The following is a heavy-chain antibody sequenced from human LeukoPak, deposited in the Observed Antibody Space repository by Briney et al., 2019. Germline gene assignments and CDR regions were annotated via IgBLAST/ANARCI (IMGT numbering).Heavy chain of an antibody. J-gene: IGHJ5*02. CDR1: GYTFTGYY. CDR3: ARDHLGYCSSTSCYFGPNWFDP. CDR2: INPNSGGT. Sequence: GASVTVSCKASGYTFTGYYMHWVRQAPGQGLEWMGRINPNSGGTNYAQKFQGRVTMTRDTSISTAYMELSRLRSDDTAVYYCARDHLGYCSSTSCYFGPNWFDPWGQGTLVTVSS. V-gene: IGHV1-2*06. D-gene: IGHD2-2*01.